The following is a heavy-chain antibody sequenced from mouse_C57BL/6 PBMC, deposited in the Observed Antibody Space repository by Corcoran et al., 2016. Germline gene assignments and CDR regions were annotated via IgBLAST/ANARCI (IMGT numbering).Heavy chain of an antibody. CDR3: ARESDY. J-gene: IGHJ2*01. CDR2: INTYSGVP. CDR1: GYTFTTYG. V-gene: IGHV9-3*01. Sequence: QIQLVQSGPELKKPGETVKISCKASGYTFTTYGMSWVKQAPGKGLKWMGWINTYSGVPTYADDFKGRFAFSLETSASTAYLQINNLKNEDMATYFCARESDYWGQGTTLTVSS.